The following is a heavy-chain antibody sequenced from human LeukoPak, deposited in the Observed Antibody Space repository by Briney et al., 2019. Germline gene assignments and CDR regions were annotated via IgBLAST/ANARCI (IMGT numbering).Heavy chain of an antibody. CDR2: IYYSGST. CDR3: ARHPDYYDSSGYYLVDY. CDR1: GGSISSSSYY. Sequence: SETLSLTCTVSGGSISSSSYYWGWIRQPPGKGLEWIGSIYYSGSTYYNPSLKSRVTISVDTSKNQFSLKLSSVTAADTAVYYCARHPDYYDSSGYYLVDYWGQGTLVTVSS. V-gene: IGHV4-39*01. D-gene: IGHD3-22*01. J-gene: IGHJ4*02.